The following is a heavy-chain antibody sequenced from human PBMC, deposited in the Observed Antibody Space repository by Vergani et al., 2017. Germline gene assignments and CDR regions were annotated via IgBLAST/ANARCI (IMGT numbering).Heavy chain of an antibody. V-gene: IGHV3-23*01. CDR2: ISGSGGST. J-gene: IGHJ4*02. CDR1: GFTFSSYA. D-gene: IGHD6-19*01. CDR3: AKDISRIAVAGTVFDY. Sequence: EVQLLESGGGLVQPGGSLRLSCAASGFTFSSYAMSWVRQAPGKGLEWVSAISGSGGSTYSAGSVKGRFTISRDNSKNTLYLQMNSLRAEDTAVYYCAKDISRIAVAGTVFDYWGQGTLVTVSS.